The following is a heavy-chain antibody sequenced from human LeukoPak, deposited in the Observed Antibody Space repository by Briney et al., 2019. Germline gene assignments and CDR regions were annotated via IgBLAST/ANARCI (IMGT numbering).Heavy chain of an antibody. CDR1: GYTFTGYY. CDR2: INPNSGGT. V-gene: IGHV1-2*02. CDR3: ARREYSSSWYNWFDP. D-gene: IGHD6-13*01. Sequence: EASVKVSCKASGYTFTGYYMRWVRQAPGQGLEWMGWINPNSGGTNYAQKFQGRVTMTRDTSISTAYMELNSLRSEDTAVYYCARREYSSSWYNWFDPWGQGTLVTVSS. J-gene: IGHJ5*02.